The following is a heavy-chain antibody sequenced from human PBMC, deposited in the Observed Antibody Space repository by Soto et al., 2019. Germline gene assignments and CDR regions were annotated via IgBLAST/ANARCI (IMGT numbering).Heavy chain of an antibody. CDR2: INAGNGNT. J-gene: IGHJ4*02. D-gene: IGHD6-19*01. CDR1: GYTFTGYA. V-gene: IGHV1-3*01. Sequence: ASVKVSCKASGYTFTGYAMHWVRQAPGQRLEWMGWINAGNGNTKYSQKFQGRVTITRDTSASAACMELSSLSSEDTAVYYCARAVAVAADFDYWGQGTLVTVSS. CDR3: ARAVAVAADFDY.